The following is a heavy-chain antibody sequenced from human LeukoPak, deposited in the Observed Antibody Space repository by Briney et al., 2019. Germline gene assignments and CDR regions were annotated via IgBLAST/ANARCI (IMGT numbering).Heavy chain of an antibody. CDR3: AREGAMVRGEIAYAFDI. D-gene: IGHD3-10*01. J-gene: IGHJ3*02. CDR2: FYASGGT. CDR1: GFSVSSNY. V-gene: IGHV3-66*01. Sequence: GGSLRLSCEASGFSVSSNYMSWVRQAPGKGLEWVSVFYASGGTFYTDSVKGRFTISRDNSKNTLYLQMNSLRAEDTAVYYCAREGAMVRGEIAYAFDIWGQGTMVTVSS.